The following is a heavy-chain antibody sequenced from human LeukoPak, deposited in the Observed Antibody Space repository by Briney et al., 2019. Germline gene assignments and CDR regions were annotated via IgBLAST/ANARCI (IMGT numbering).Heavy chain of an antibody. V-gene: IGHV4-31*03. J-gene: IGHJ5*02. D-gene: IGHD4-17*01. Sequence: PSQTLSLTCTVSGGSISSRDYFWSWIRQHPGKGLEWIGYIYYSGSTYSNPSLKSRVTISVDTSKNQFSLKLSSVTAADTAVYYCARDRYGDYVSDPWGQGTLVTVSS. CDR2: IYYSGST. CDR3: ARDRYGDYVSDP. CDR1: GGSISSRDYF.